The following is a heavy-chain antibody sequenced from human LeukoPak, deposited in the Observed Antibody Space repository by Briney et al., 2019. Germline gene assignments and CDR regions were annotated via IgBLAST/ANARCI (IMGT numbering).Heavy chain of an antibody. D-gene: IGHD3-22*01. Sequence: ASVKVSCKASGYDFTSYAMHWVRQAPGQRLKWMGWINAGNGNTKYSQKFQDRVTVTRDTSTSTAYMELSSLRSEDTAVYYCAKDEKGYYHDTSGYPDAFDIWGQGTMVTVSS. CDR2: INAGNGNT. CDR3: AKDEKGYYHDTSGYPDAFDI. CDR1: GYDFTSYA. J-gene: IGHJ3*02. V-gene: IGHV1-3*01.